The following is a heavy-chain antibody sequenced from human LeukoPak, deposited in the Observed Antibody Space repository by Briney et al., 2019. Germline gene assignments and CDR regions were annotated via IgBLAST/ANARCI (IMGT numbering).Heavy chain of an antibody. CDR1: GFAFSSYS. CDR3: ARSPPLRRYFDC. J-gene: IGHJ4*02. Sequence: PGGSLRLYCAASGFAFSSYSMNWVRQAPGKGLDWVSSISSSSSYIYYADSVKGRFTISRDNAKNSLYLQMNSLRAEDTAVYYYARSPPLRRYFDCWGQGTLVTVSS. CDR2: ISSSSSYI. V-gene: IGHV3-21*01. D-gene: IGHD3-9*01.